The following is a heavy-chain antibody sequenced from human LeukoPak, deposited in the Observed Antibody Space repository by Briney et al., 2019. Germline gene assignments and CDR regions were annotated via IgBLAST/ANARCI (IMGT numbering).Heavy chain of an antibody. J-gene: IGHJ4*02. Sequence: SETLSLTCTVSSGSISSYYWSWIRQPPGKGLEWIGYIYYSGSTNYNPSLKSRVTISVDTSKNQFSLKLSSVTAADTAVYYCARHGGPYYDILTGPTGWGQGTLVTVSS. V-gene: IGHV4-59*08. CDR1: SGSISSYY. D-gene: IGHD3-9*01. CDR2: IYYSGST. CDR3: ARHGGPYYDILTGPTG.